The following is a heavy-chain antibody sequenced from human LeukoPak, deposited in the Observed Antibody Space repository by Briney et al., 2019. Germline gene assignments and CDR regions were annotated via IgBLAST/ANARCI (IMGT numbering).Heavy chain of an antibody. V-gene: IGHV3-23*01. D-gene: IGHD2-8*01. CDR1: GFPFSDFS. J-gene: IGHJ4*02. CDR2: TNSGGTST. Sequence: GGSLRLSCATSGFPFSDFSMTWVRQAPGKGLEWISTTNSGGTSTYYAESVKGRFTISRDISKNALYLQMSSLRVEDTAIYYCAKQSYARSLGEGGPGTLVTVSS. CDR3: AKQSYARSLGE.